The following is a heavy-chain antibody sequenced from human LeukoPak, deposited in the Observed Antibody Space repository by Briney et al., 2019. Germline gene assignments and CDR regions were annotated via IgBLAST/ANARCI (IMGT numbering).Heavy chain of an antibody. D-gene: IGHD5/OR15-5a*01. Sequence: SRPLSLTCTVSGGSVISGSYYWSWVRQPPGKGLQWIGYTYYSGSTKYNPSLRSRVTISVDTSKNQFSLRLSSVTAADTAVYFCASAIVSTPYYFDYWGQGTLVTVSS. CDR3: ASAIVSTPYYFDY. CDR1: GGSVISGSYY. J-gene: IGHJ4*02. V-gene: IGHV4-61*01. CDR2: TYYSGST.